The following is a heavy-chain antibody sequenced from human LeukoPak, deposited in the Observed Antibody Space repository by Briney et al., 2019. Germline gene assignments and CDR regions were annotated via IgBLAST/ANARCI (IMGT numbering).Heavy chain of an antibody. Sequence: WASVKVSCKASGYTFTGYYMHWVRQGPGQGLEWMGWINPKSGGTNYAQKFQGRVTMTRGTSISTAYMEVRRLRSDDTAVYYCARGSRWFGESYIEYWGQGTLVTVSS. CDR3: ARGSRWFGESYIEY. CDR1: GYTFTGYY. J-gene: IGHJ4*02. D-gene: IGHD3-10*01. V-gene: IGHV1-2*02. CDR2: INPKSGGT.